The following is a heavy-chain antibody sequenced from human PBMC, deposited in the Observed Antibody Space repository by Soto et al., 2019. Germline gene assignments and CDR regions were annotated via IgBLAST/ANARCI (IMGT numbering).Heavy chain of an antibody. Sequence: HPGGSLRLSCAASGFTFSSYWMSWVRQAPGKGLEWVANIKQDGSEKYYVDSVKGRFTISRDNSKNSLYLQVNSLRAEDTAVYYCARVMSSGWYEWSKYYYYYCMDVWGQGTTVTVSS. CDR1: GFTFSSYW. CDR3: ARVMSSGWYEWSKYYYYYCMDV. J-gene: IGHJ6*02. D-gene: IGHD6-19*01. CDR2: IKQDGSEK. V-gene: IGHV3-7*01.